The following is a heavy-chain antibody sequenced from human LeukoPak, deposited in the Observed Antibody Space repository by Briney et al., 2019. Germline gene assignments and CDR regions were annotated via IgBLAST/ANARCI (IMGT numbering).Heavy chain of an antibody. CDR1: GGSISSFY. V-gene: IGHV4-59*01. Sequence: PSETLTLTCTVSGGSISSFYWSWIRQPPGKGLEYIGYISYSETTSYNPSLKSRVTISVDTSKNQFSLKLTSVTAADTAVYYCARDKGLPQAFDLWGEGRLATVPS. CDR3: ARDKGLPQAFDL. J-gene: IGHJ3*01. D-gene: IGHD5/OR15-5a*01. CDR2: ISYSETT.